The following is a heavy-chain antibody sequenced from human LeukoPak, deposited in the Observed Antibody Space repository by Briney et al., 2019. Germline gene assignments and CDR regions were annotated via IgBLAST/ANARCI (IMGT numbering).Heavy chain of an antibody. V-gene: IGHV3-7*04. CDR3: ARDRGGLPY. D-gene: IGHD5-18*01. Sequence: GGSLRLSCAASGFTINTYWMTWVRHAPGKGLEWVANIKQDGSEKYYVDSAKGRFTISRDNAENSLYLQKNNLRVDDTAVYYCARDRGGLPYWGQGTLVTVSS. CDR1: GFTINTYW. J-gene: IGHJ4*02. CDR2: IKQDGSEK.